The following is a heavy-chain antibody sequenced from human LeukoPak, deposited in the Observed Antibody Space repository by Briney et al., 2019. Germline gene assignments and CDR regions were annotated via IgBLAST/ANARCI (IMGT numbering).Heavy chain of an antibody. J-gene: IGHJ1*01. Sequence: ASVKVSCKASGYTFTSYAMNWVRQAPGQGLEWMGWINPNSGGTNYAQKFQGRVTMTRDTSISTAYMELSRLRSDDTAVYYCARAAAYAEYFQHWGQGTLVTVSS. V-gene: IGHV1-2*02. CDR2: INPNSGGT. CDR1: GYTFTSYA. CDR3: ARAAAYAEYFQH. D-gene: IGHD2-2*01.